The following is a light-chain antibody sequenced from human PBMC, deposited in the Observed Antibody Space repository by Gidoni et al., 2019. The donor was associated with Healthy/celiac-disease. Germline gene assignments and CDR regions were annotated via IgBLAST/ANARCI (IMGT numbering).Light chain of an antibody. CDR2: AAS. J-gene: IGKJ1*01. CDR3: QQTYTTSWT. Sequence: DIQMTQSPSSLSASIGDRVTITCRASQSIATYLNWYQQKPGKAPKLLIYAASSLQSGVPPRFSGSGSGTDFTLTISSLQPEDFATYSCQQTYTTSWTFGQGTKVEIK. CDR1: QSIATY. V-gene: IGKV1-39*01.